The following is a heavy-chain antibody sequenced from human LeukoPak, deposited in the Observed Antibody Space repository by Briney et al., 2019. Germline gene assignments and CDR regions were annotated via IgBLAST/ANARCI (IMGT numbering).Heavy chain of an antibody. CDR1: GCTFSSYA. CDR3: AKDYCSSTSCYAYWFDP. Sequence: GGSLSLSCAACGCTFSSYAMSWVGQAPGRGLDGVLAISGSGGSTYYADSVKGRFTISRDNSKNTLYLQMNSLRAEDTAVYYCAKDYCSSTSCYAYWFDPWGQGTLVTVSS. CDR2: ISGSGGST. V-gene: IGHV3-23*01. J-gene: IGHJ5*02. D-gene: IGHD2-2*01.